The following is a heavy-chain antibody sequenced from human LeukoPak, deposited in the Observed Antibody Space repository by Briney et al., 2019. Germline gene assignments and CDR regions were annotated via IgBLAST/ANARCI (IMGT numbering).Heavy chain of an antibody. V-gene: IGHV1-2*02. Sequence: GASVMVSCKASGYTLTDYHLHWLRQAPGQGLEWMGWIHPNTGGTNYAQKFRGRVTMTRDTSISTAYMELSRLGSDDTAVYYCARGRRGYCGGGSCLFDYWGQGTLVTVSS. CDR2: IHPNTGGT. D-gene: IGHD2-15*01. J-gene: IGHJ4*02. CDR1: GYTLTDYH. CDR3: ARGRRGYCGGGSCLFDY.